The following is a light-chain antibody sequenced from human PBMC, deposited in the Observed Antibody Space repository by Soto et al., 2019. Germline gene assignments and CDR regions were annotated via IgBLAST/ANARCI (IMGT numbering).Light chain of an antibody. CDR1: QSISSW. V-gene: IGKV1-5*03. CDR2: KAS. J-gene: IGKJ1*01. Sequence: DIQMTQSPSTLSASVGDRVTITCRASQSISSWLAWYQQKPGKAPNHLIYKASTLESGVPSRFSGSGSGTEFTLTISSLQPDDFATYYCQQYNSYWTFGQGTKVEIK. CDR3: QQYNSYWT.